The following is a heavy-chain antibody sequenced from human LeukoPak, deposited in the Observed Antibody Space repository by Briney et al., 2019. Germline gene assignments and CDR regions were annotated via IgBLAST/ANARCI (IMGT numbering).Heavy chain of an antibody. CDR3: AKDPLGDYVSGNLYYYYYMDV. J-gene: IGHJ6*03. V-gene: IGHV3-23*01. D-gene: IGHD4-17*01. Sequence: PGGSLRLSCAASGFTFSSYAMSWVRQAPGKGLEWVSAISGSGGSTYYADSVKGRFTISRDNSKNTLYLQMNSLRAEDTAVYYCAKDPLGDYVSGNLYYYYYMDVWGKGTTVTVSS. CDR1: GFTFSSYA. CDR2: ISGSGGST.